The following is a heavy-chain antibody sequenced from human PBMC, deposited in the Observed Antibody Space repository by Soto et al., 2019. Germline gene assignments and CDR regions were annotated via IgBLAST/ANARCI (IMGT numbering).Heavy chain of an antibody. CDR2: FDPEDGET. J-gene: IGHJ6*02. Sequence: ASVKVSCKVSGYTLTELSMHWVRQAPGKGLEWMGGFDPEDGETIYAQKFQGRVTMTEDTSTDTAYMELSSLRSEDTAVYYCATGVFSLLEWLNPHYGMDVWGQGTTVTVSS. D-gene: IGHD3-3*01. CDR3: ATGVFSLLEWLNPHYGMDV. CDR1: GYTLTELS. V-gene: IGHV1-24*01.